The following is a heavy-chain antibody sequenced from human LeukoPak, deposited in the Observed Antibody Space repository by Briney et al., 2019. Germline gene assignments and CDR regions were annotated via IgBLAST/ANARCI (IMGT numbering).Heavy chain of an antibody. CDR1: GFTFSDYY. CDR3: ARDVGSSWSEGNWFDP. D-gene: IGHD6-13*01. CDR2: ISSSGSTI. V-gene: IGHV3-11*01. J-gene: IGHJ5*02. Sequence: GGSLRLSCAASGFTFSDYYMSWIRQAPGKGLEGVSYISSSGSTIYYADSVKGRFTISRDNAKNSLYLQMNSLRAEDTAVYYCARDVGSSWSEGNWFDPWGQGTLVTVSS.